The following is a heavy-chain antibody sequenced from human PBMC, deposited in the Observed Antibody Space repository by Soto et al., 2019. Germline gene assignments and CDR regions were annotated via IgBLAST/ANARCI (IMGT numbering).Heavy chain of an antibody. CDR2: ITSKTGDQ. CDR1: GFTFNKYS. V-gene: IGHV3-21*06. CDR3: ARDLMPNDRGLGDLAY. D-gene: IGHD3-22*01. J-gene: IGHJ4*02. Sequence: GGSLRLSCAASGFTFNKYSMNWVRQAPGKGLEWVSSITSKTGDQYYADSVKGRFIISRDNTNNSLSLQVTSLRDEDTAVYYCARDLMPNDRGLGDLAYWGQGTLVTVSS.